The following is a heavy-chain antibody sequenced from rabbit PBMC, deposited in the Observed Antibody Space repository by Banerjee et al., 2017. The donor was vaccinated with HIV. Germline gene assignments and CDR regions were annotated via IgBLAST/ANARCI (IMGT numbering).Heavy chain of an antibody. Sequence: QSLEESGGGLVQPEGSLTLTCKASGFSFSNKAVMCWVRQAPGKGLDWIACIGTGVGDTYYANWAKGRFTISKTSSTTVTLQVTSLTAADTATYFCARETWGSTGNYGLWGPGTLVTVS. J-gene: IGHJ4*01. D-gene: IGHD7-1*01. CDR2: IGTGVGDT. CDR1: GFSFSNKAV. CDR3: ARETWGSTGNYGL. V-gene: IGHV1S40*01.